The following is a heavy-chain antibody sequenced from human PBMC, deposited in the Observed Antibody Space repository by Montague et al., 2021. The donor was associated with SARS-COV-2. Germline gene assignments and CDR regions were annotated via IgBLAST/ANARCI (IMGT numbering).Heavy chain of an antibody. Sequence: SLRLSCAASGFTFSDYYISWIRQAPGKGLEWVSYISSSSSFRNYADSVKGRFTISRDNAKNSLYLQMNSLRAEDTAVYFCGRARITFFGVVIGPLDYWGQGTLVTVSS. CDR3: GRARITFFGVVIGPLDY. CDR2: ISSSSSFR. J-gene: IGHJ4*02. V-gene: IGHV3-11*05. D-gene: IGHD3-3*01. CDR1: GFTFSDYY.